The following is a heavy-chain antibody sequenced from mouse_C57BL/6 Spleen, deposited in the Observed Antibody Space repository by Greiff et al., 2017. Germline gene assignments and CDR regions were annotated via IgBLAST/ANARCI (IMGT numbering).Heavy chain of an antibody. J-gene: IGHJ4*01. CDR1: GFTFSSYA. D-gene: IGHD3-3*01. CDR2: ISSGGDYI. Sequence: EVKLVESGEGLVKPGGSLKLSCAASGFTFSSYAMSWVRQTPEKRLEWVAYISSGGDYIYYADTVKGRFTISRDNASNTLYLQMSSLKSEDTAMYYGTREGSTVSSDRDAMDYWGQGTSVTVSS. V-gene: IGHV5-9-1*02. CDR3: TREGSTVSSDRDAMDY.